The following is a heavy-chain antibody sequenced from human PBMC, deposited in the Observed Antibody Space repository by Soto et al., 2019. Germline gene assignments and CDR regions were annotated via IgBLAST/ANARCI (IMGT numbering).Heavy chain of an antibody. CDR2: IYHSGST. Sequence: QVQLQESGPGLVKPSGTLSLTCAVSGGSISSSNWWSWVRQPPGKGLEWIGEIYHSGSTNYNPSLRGRVALSVGKSKDQFSRKLSSVTAADTAVYYCARTVDDILTVPHSLDYGMDVWGQGTTVTVSS. CDR1: GGSISSSNW. D-gene: IGHD3-9*01. V-gene: IGHV4-4*02. CDR3: ARTVDDILTVPHSLDYGMDV. J-gene: IGHJ6*02.